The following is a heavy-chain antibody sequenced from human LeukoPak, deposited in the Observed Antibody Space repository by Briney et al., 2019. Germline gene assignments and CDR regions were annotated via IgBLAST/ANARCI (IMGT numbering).Heavy chain of an antibody. Sequence: ASVKVSCKASGYTFTGYYMHWVRQAPGQGLEWMGWINPNSGGTNYTQKLQGRVTMTTDTSTSTAYMELRSLRSDDTAVYYCARDMASGPRAFDIWGQGTMVTVSS. V-gene: IGHV1-2*02. CDR3: ARDMASGPRAFDI. J-gene: IGHJ3*02. D-gene: IGHD3-10*01. CDR2: INPNSGGT. CDR1: GYTFTGYY.